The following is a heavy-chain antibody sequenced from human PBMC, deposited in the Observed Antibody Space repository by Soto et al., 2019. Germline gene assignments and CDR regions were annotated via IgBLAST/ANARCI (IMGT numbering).Heavy chain of an antibody. CDR2: INSDGSST. CDR3: ARGYCSGGSCHRTFEY. V-gene: IGHV3-74*01. D-gene: IGHD2-15*01. CDR1: GFTFSSYW. Sequence: PGGSLRLSCAASGFTFSSYWMHWVRQAPGKGLVWVSRINSDGSSTSYADSVKGRFTISRDNAKNTLYLQMNSLRAEDTAVYYCARGYCSGGSCHRTFEYWGQGTMVTVSS. J-gene: IGHJ4*02.